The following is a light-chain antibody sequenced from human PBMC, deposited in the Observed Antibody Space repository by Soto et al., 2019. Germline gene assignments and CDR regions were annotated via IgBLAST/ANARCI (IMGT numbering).Light chain of an antibody. J-gene: IGLJ2*01. Sequence: QSALTQPASVSGSPGQSITISCTGTSSDVGTYNYVSWYQQHPGKAPKLLIYDVSTRPSGVSDRFSGSKSGNTASLTISGLQAEDEADYYCSSYTSSSTSVVFGGGTKVTVL. CDR2: DVS. CDR1: SSDVGTYNY. V-gene: IGLV2-14*03. CDR3: SSYTSSSTSVV.